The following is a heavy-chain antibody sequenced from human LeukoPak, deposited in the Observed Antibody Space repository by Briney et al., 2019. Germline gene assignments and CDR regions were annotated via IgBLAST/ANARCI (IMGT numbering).Heavy chain of an antibody. CDR2: MNPNSGNT. Sequence: ASVKVSCKASGYTFTSYDINWVRQATGQGLEWMGWMNPNSGNTGYAQKFQVRVTMTRNTSISTAYMELSSLRSEDTAVYYCARTNNYGDYDDYWGQGTLVTVSS. V-gene: IGHV1-8*01. CDR3: ARTNNYGDYDDY. CDR1: GYTFTSYD. J-gene: IGHJ4*02. D-gene: IGHD4-17*01.